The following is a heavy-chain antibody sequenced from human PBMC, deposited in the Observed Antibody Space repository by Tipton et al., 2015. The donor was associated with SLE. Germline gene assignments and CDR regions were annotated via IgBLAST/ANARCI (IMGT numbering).Heavy chain of an antibody. D-gene: IGHD2-15*01. CDR2: VYHSGNT. J-gene: IGHJ4*02. Sequence: LRLSCAASGFTFSSYWMTWVRPAPGKGLEGIGTVYHSGNTHYNPSLKSRITISLDTSKNRFSLKLTSVTAADAAVYYCARDPELLGRYDYWGQGTLVTVSS. V-gene: IGHV4-38-2*02. CDR3: ARDPELLGRYDY. CDR1: GFTFSSYW.